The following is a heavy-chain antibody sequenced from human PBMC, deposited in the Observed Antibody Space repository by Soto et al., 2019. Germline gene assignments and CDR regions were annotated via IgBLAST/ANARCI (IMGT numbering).Heavy chain of an antibody. D-gene: IGHD2-8*01. CDR2: IVPIFGTA. V-gene: IGHV1-69*13. CDR1: GGTFSSYA. CDR3: ARDCTNGVCYYGMDV. Sequence: SVKVSCKASGGTFSSYAISWVRQAPGQGLEWMGGIVPIFGTANYAQKFQGRVTITADESTSTAYMELSSLRSEDTAVYYCARDCTNGVCYYGMDVWGQGTTVTVSS. J-gene: IGHJ6*02.